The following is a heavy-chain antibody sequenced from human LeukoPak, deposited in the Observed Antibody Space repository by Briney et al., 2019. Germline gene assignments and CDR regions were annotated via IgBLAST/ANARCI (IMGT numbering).Heavy chain of an antibody. V-gene: IGHV3-30*04. Sequence: GGSLRLSCAASGFTFSSYAMHWVRQAPGKRLEWVAVISYDGSNKYYADSVKGRFTISRDNSKNTLYLQMNSLRAEDTAVYYCARGRGYYDSSGYPWVYWGQGTLVTVSS. CDR2: ISYDGSNK. D-gene: IGHD3-22*01. CDR3: ARGRGYYDSSGYPWVY. J-gene: IGHJ4*02. CDR1: GFTFSSYA.